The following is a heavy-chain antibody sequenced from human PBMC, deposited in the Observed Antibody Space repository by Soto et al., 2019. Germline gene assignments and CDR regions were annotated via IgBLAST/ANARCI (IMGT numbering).Heavy chain of an antibody. CDR2: IIPILGIA. D-gene: IGHD2-21*02. J-gene: IGHJ4*02. V-gene: IGHV1-69*02. CDR1: GGTFSSYT. Sequence: QVQLVQSGAEVKKPGSSVKVSCKASGGTFSSYTISWVRQAPGQGLEWMGRIIPILGIANYVQKFQGRVTITADKSTSTAYMELSSLGFEDTAVYYCARTDCGGDCYSFDYWGQGTLVTVSS. CDR3: ARTDCGGDCYSFDY.